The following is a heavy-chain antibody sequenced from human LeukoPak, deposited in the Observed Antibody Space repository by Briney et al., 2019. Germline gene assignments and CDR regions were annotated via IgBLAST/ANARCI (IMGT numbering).Heavy chain of an antibody. CDR1: GYTFTSYY. J-gene: IGHJ4*02. D-gene: IGHD6-13*01. Sequence: GAPVKVSCKASGYTFTSYYMHWVRPAPGQGLEWMGIINPSGGSTSYAQKFQGRVTMTRDTSTSTVYMELSSLRSEDTAVYYCARDLKFVGIAAAGLFDYWGQGTLVTVSS. CDR3: ARDLKFVGIAAAGLFDY. V-gene: IGHV1-46*01. CDR2: INPSGGST.